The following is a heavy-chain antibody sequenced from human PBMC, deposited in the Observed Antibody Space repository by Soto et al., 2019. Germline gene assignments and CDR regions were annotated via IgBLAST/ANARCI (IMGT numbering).Heavy chain of an antibody. Sequence: GGSLRLSCAASGFTFSDHGMQWVRQAPGKGLEWVAAISDDGSKQYYAEFVKGRFSISRDNSKNTLYLQMDSLKTEDTAVYYCTTDRPYYDILTGYYDFDYWGQGTLVTVSS. CDR1: GFTFSDHG. CDR2: ISDDGSKQ. CDR3: TTDRPYYDILTGYYDFDY. D-gene: IGHD3-9*01. V-gene: IGHV3-30*03. J-gene: IGHJ4*02.